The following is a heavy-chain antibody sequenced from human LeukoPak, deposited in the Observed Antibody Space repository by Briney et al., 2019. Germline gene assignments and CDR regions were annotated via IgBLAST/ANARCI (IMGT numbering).Heavy chain of an antibody. J-gene: IGHJ5*02. CDR1: GFTVSSNY. CDR3: AKDYGDYVNWFDP. Sequence: PGGSLRLSCAASGFTVSSNYMSWVRQAPGKGLEWVPAISGSGGSTYYADSVKGRFTISRDNSKNTLYLQMNSLRAEDTAVYYCAKDYGDYVNWFDPWGQGTLVTVSS. D-gene: IGHD4-17*01. V-gene: IGHV3-23*01. CDR2: ISGSGGST.